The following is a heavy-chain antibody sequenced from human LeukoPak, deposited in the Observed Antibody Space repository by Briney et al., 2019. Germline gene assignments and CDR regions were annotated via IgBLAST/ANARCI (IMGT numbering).Heavy chain of an antibody. J-gene: IGHJ4*02. CDR3: ARTPRYCSSTSCYYYFDY. CDR2: IYTSGST. V-gene: IGHV4-61*02. Sequence: SETLSLTCTVSGGSISSGSYYWSWIRQPAGKGLEWIGRIYTSGSTNYNPSLKSRVTISVDTSKNQFSLKLSSVTAADTAVYYCARTPRYCSSTSCYYYFDYWGQGTLVTVSS. D-gene: IGHD2-2*01. CDR1: GGSISSGSYY.